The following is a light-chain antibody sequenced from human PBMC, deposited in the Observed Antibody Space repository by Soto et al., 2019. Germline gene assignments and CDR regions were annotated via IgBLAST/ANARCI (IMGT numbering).Light chain of an antibody. Sequence: EIVLTQAPATVSLSPGERATLSCGASQSVSSSFLAWYQQKPGLAPRLLIYDASTRATGIPDRVSGSGSGTDFTLTISRLEPEDFAVYYCQQYGSSPPWTFGQGTKVDIK. CDR1: QSVSSSF. CDR2: DAS. V-gene: IGKV3D-20*01. J-gene: IGKJ1*01. CDR3: QQYGSSPPWT.